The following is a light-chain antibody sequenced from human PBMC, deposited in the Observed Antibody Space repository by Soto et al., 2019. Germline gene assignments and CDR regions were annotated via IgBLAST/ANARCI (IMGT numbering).Light chain of an antibody. Sequence: EIVLTQSPRTLSLSPGERATLSCRASQSVSSSYLAWYQHKPGQAPRLLIYGASSRATGIPARFSGSGSGTEFTLTISCLQSEDFAVYYCQQYNNWPQWAFGQGAKVDIK. V-gene: IGKV3D-15*01. CDR1: QSVSSSY. CDR2: GAS. CDR3: QQYNNWPQWA. J-gene: IGKJ1*01.